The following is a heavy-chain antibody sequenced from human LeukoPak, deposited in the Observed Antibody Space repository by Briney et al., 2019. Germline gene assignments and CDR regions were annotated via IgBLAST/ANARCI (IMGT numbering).Heavy chain of an antibody. J-gene: IGHJ2*01. CDR1: GFTFSSYA. CDR3: ARATGYLSYFDL. CDR2: ISGSGGST. D-gene: IGHD3-9*01. Sequence: SGGSLRLSCAASGFTFSSYAMSWVRQAPGKGLEWVSAISGSGGSTYYTDSVKGRFTISRDNAKNSLYLQMNSLRAEDTAVYYCARATGYLSYFDLWGRGTLVTVSS. V-gene: IGHV3-23*01.